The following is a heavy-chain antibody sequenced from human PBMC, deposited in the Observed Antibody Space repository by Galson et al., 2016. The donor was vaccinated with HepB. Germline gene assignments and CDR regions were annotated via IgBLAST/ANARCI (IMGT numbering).Heavy chain of an antibody. CDR2: INQSGRT. V-gene: IGHV4-34*01. D-gene: IGHD6-19*01. Sequence: SETLSLTCAVYVGSSSGSSWSWIRQSPGKGLEWIGEINQSGRTKYNPSLKRRVTISIDKSKNQFPLRVTSVTAADTAVYFCANADLYSSGWFDYWGQGTLVTVSS. J-gene: IGHJ4*02. CDR1: VGSSSGSS. CDR3: ANADLYSSGWFDY.